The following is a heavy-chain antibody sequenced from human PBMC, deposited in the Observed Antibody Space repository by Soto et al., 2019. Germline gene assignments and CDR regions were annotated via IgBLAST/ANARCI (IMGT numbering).Heavy chain of an antibody. CDR2: ISSSSSYM. CDR1: GFTFSTYS. V-gene: IGHV3-21*01. D-gene: IGHD3-3*01. CDR3: ARVYQFYDFWSGRQAYYGMDV. J-gene: IGHJ6*02. Sequence: PWGSLRLSCAASGFTFSTYSMNWVRQSPGKGLEWMSSISSSSSYMDYSDSVKGRFTISSDNAKNSLYLQMNSLRAEDTAVYYCARVYQFYDFWSGRQAYYGMDVWGQGTTVTVSS.